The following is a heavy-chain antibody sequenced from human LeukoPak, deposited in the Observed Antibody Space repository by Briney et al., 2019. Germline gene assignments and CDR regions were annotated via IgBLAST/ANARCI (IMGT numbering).Heavy chain of an antibody. Sequence: RGSPRLSRAASGFTFSSYSMNWVRQDPGKRLEWVSSISSSSSYIYYGDSVKGRFTISRDNAKNSLYLEMNSMRAEDTAVYYCARAGSSTTGFDYWGQGTLVTVSS. CDR3: ARAGSSTTGFDY. CDR1: GFTFSSYS. D-gene: IGHD2-2*01. CDR2: ISSSSSYI. J-gene: IGHJ4*02. V-gene: IGHV3-21*01.